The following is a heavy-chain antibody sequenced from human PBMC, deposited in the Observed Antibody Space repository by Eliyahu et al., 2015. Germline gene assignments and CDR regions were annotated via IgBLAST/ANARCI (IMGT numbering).Heavy chain of an antibody. V-gene: IGHV3-11*01. CDR3: ARDSLDPLRFLEREYGMDV. D-gene: IGHD3-3*01. J-gene: IGHJ6*02. Sequence: QVQLVESGGGLVKPGGSLRLSCAASGFTFXXYYXNWIRQAPGKGLEWVSYISSSATTIYYADSVKGRFTISRDNAKNSLYLQMNSLRAEDTAIYYCARDSLDPLRFLEREYGMDVWGQGTTVTVSS. CDR1: GFTFXXYY. CDR2: ISSSATTI.